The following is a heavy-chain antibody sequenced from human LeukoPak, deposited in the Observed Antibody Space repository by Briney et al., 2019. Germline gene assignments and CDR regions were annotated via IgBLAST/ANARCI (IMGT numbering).Heavy chain of an antibody. J-gene: IGHJ4*02. CDR3: ARRGGSGRAFDY. Sequence: SATLSLTCSVSGASISGGTYYWGWISQPPGKGLEWIGSIYYTGSTYDNPSLKSRVTISVDTSKNQFSLKLSSVTAADTAVYYCARRGGSGRAFDYWGQGTLVTVSS. CDR1: GASISGGTYY. D-gene: IGHD1-26*01. CDR2: IYYTGST. V-gene: IGHV4-39*01.